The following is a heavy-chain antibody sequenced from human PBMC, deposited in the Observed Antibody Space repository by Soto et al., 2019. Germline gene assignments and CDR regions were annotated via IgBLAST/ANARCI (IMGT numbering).Heavy chain of an antibody. J-gene: IGHJ4*02. CDR2: IYWDVDK. V-gene: IGHV2-70*04. CDR1: GFSLSTSGMR. CDR3: ARTVMGKQYCSGGSCYPYFDY. Sequence: SGPTLVNPTQTLTLTCTFSGFSLSTSGMRVSWIRQPPGKALEWLARIYWDVDKFYSTSLKTRLTISKDTSKNQVVLTMTNMDPVDTATYYCARTVMGKQYCSGGSCYPYFDYWGQGTLVTVSS. D-gene: IGHD2-15*01.